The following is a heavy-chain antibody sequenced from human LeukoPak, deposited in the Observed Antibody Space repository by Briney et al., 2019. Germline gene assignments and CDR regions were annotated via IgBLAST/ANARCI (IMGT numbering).Heavy chain of an antibody. CDR2: ISYDGSNK. CDR3: ARDEPGVNVVIAIDY. Sequence: QPGGSLRLSCAASGFTFSSYAMHWVRQAPGKGLEWVAVISYDGSNKYYADSVKGRFTISRDNSKNTLYLQMNSLRAEDTAVYYCARDEPGVNVVIAIDYWGQGTLVTVSS. CDR1: GFTFSSYA. J-gene: IGHJ4*02. V-gene: IGHV3-30-3*01. D-gene: IGHD2-21*01.